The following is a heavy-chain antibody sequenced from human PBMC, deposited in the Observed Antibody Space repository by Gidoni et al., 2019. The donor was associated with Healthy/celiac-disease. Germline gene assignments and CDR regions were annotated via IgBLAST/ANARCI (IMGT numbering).Heavy chain of an antibody. CDR3: ARDRMADGMDV. CDR1: GGSISSGGYY. Sequence: QVQLQDSGPGLVKPSQTLSLTCTVPGGSISSGGYYWSWIRQHPGKGLEWIGYIYYSGSTYYNPSLKSRVTISVDTSKNQFSLKLSSVTAADTAVYYCARDRMADGMDVWGQGTTVTVSS. D-gene: IGHD2-15*01. V-gene: IGHV4-31*03. J-gene: IGHJ6*02. CDR2: IYYSGST.